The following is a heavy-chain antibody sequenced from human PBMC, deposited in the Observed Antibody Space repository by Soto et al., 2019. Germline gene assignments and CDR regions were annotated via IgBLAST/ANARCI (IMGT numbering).Heavy chain of an antibody. D-gene: IGHD3-22*01. J-gene: IGHJ3*02. CDR3: ARGAYYDISGPLSDAFDI. V-gene: IGHV3-7*04. CDR2: IKPDGSEK. CDR1: GFNFRSYW. Sequence: GGALRLSCATSGFNFRSYWMTWVRPASGEGLEWVANIKPDGSEKGYVDSGKGRFTISRDNAKNSLYLQMKSLRAEDTAVYYCARGAYYDISGPLSDAFDIWGQGTMVTVSS.